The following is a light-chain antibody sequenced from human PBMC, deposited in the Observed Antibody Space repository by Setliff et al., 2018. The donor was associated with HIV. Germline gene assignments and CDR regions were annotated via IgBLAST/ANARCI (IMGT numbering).Light chain of an antibody. CDR2: EGT. CDR1: SSDVGSYNL. Sequence: QSVLAQPASVSGSPGQSITISCTGTSSDVGSYNLVSWYQQHPGNAPKLMIYEGTKRPSGVSNRISGSKSGNTASLTISGLPAADEADYYCCSYAGTTTFVFGTGTKVTVL. CDR3: CSYAGTTTFV. V-gene: IGLV2-23*01. J-gene: IGLJ1*01.